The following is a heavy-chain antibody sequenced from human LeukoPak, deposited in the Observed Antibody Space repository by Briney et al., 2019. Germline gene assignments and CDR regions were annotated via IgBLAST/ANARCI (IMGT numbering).Heavy chain of an antibody. CDR1: GFTFSSYG. D-gene: IGHD1-26*01. CDR3: ARESGMAGLRDYYGMDV. Sequence: QPGRSLRLSCAASGFTFSSYGMHWVRQAPGKGLEWVSYISSSGSTIYYADSVKGRFTISRDNAKNSLYLQMNSLRAEDTAVYYCARESGMAGLRDYYGMDVWGQGTTVTVSS. CDR2: ISSSGSTI. V-gene: IGHV3-48*04. J-gene: IGHJ6*02.